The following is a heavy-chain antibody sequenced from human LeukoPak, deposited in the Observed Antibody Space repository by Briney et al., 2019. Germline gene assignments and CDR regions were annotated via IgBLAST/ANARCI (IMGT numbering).Heavy chain of an antibody. V-gene: IGHV3-7*01. D-gene: IGHD3-10*01. CDR2: IKQDGSEK. CDR1: GFTFSSYW. CDR3: ARGGPGGYYGSGSFYSDY. Sequence: GGSLRLSCAASGFTFSSYWMSWVRQAPGKGLEWVANIKQDGSEKYYVDSVKGRFTISRDNAKNSLYLQMNSLRAEDTAVYYCARGGPGGYYGSGSFYSDYWGQGTLVTVFS. J-gene: IGHJ4*02.